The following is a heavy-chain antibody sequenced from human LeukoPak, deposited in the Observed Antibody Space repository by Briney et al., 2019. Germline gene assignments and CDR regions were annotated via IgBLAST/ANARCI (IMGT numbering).Heavy chain of an antibody. CDR2: IYHSGST. V-gene: IGHV4-4*02. CDR1: GGSISSSNW. Sequence: SGTLSLTCAVSGGSISSSNWWSWVRQPPGKGLEWIGEIYHSGSTNYNPSLKSRVTISVDKSKNQFSLKLSSVTAADTAVYYCARAPLNGDYNYYYYMDVWGKGTTVTVSS. J-gene: IGHJ6*03. D-gene: IGHD4-17*01. CDR3: ARAPLNGDYNYYYYMDV.